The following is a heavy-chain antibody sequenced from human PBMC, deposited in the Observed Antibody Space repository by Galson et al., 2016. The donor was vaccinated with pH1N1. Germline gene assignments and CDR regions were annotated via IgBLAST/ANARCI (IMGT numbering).Heavy chain of an antibody. CDR3: VKGAWLDF. Sequence: LRLSCAASGFKFSDYYMAWIRQAPGKGLEWVSYISDAGRYSKYADSVKGRFTISRDDSRSILYLQITSLRVEDTALYYCVKGAWLDFWGQGALVTVSS. V-gene: IGHV3-11*03. D-gene: IGHD6-19*01. CDR1: GFKFSDYY. J-gene: IGHJ4*02. CDR2: ISDAGRYS.